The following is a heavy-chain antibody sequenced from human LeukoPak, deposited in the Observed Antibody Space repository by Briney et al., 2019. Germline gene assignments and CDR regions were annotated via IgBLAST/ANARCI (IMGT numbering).Heavy chain of an antibody. D-gene: IGHD6-13*01. J-gene: IGHJ5*02. CDR1: GYTFTGYY. Sequence: ASVKVSCKASGYTFTGYYMHWVRQAPGQGLEWMGWINPNSGGTNYAQKFQGRVTMTRDTSISIAYMEPSRLRSDDTAVYYCARGIAAAKNWFDPWGQGTLVTVSS. CDR3: ARGIAAAKNWFDP. V-gene: IGHV1-2*02. CDR2: INPNSGGT.